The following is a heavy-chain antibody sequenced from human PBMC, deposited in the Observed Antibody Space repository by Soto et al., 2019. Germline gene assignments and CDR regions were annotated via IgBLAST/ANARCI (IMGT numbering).Heavy chain of an antibody. CDR3: AKDRYCSGGSCYSGDS. J-gene: IGHJ4*02. Sequence: LWESGGAWLQPGGPLRLPCPASGFTFTSNALTWVRQAPGKGLKWVSAISGSGGSTYYADSVKGRFTISRDNSKNTLYLQMNSLRAEDTAVYYCAKDRYCSGGSCYSGDSWGQGTLVTVSS. CDR1: GFTFTSNA. V-gene: IGHV3-23*01. D-gene: IGHD2-15*01. CDR2: ISGSGGST.